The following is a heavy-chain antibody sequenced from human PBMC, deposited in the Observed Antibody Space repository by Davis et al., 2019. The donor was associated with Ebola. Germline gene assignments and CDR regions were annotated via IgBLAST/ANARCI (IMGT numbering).Heavy chain of an antibody. D-gene: IGHD6-13*01. CDR3: ARGGILAAAGFDY. V-gene: IGHV4-34*01. CDR2: INHSGST. J-gene: IGHJ4*02. CDR1: GGSFSGYY. Sequence: SETLSLTCAVYGGSFSGYYWSWIRQPPGKGLEWIGEINHSGSTNYNPSLKSRVTISVDTSKNQFSLKLSSVTAADTAVYYCARGGILAAAGFDYWGQGTLVTVSS.